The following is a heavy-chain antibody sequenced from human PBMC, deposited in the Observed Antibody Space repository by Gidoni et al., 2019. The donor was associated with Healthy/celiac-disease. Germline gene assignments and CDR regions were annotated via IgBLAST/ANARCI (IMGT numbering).Heavy chain of an antibody. Sequence: EVQLLESGGGLVQPGGSLRLSCAASGFTFSSYAMSWVRQAPGKGLEWVSAISGSGGSTYYADSVKGRFTISRDNSKNTLYLQMNSLRAEDTAVYYCAKDHNYDFWSGYSYYFDYWGQGTLVTVSS. CDR3: AKDHNYDFWSGYSYYFDY. J-gene: IGHJ4*02. D-gene: IGHD3-3*01. V-gene: IGHV3-23*01. CDR2: ISGSGGST. CDR1: GFTFSSYA.